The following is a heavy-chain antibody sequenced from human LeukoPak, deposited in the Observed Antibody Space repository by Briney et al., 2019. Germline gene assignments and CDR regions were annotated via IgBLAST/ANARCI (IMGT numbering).Heavy chain of an antibody. D-gene: IGHD2-2*01. CDR1: GFTFSSYW. CDR2: IKQDGSEK. CDR3: ASSSRRGWFDP. Sequence: GGSLRLSCAASGFTFSSYWMSWVRQAPGKGLEWVANIKQDGSEKYYVDSVKGRFTISRDNAKNSLYLQMNSLRAEDTAVYYCASSSRRGWFDPWGQGTLVTVSS. J-gene: IGHJ5*02. V-gene: IGHV3-7*01.